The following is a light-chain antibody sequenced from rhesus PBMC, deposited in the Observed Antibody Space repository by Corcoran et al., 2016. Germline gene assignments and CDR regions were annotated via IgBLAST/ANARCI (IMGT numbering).Light chain of an antibody. CDR1: SSDIGSYNY. CDR2: GVT. Sequence: QSAPTQPPSVSGSPGQSVTISCTGTSSDIGSYNYVSWYQQHPGKAPKLMIYGVTNLPSGVSDRFSGSKSGTTASLTISGLPAEDEADYYCCSYTTSGSYIFGTGARLTVL. CDR3: CSYTTSGSYI. J-gene: IGLJ1*01. V-gene: IGLV2S7*01.